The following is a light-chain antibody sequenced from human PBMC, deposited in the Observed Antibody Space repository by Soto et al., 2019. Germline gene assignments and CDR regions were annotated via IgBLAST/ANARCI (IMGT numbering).Light chain of an antibody. V-gene: IGKV3-20*01. CDR2: GAS. Sequence: EIVLTQSPGTLSLSPGERATLSCRAGQSISTPNLAWYQQKLGQAPRLLIYGASSRFTGIPDRFSGSGSGTDFTLTISRLEPEDFAVYYCQHYGTSPPMHTFGQGTKLEIK. CDR3: QHYGTSPPMHT. CDR1: QSISTPN. J-gene: IGKJ2*01.